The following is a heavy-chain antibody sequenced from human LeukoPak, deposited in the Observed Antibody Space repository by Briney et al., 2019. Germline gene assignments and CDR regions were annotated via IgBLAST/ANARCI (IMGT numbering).Heavy chain of an antibody. J-gene: IGHJ6*02. CDR1: GYSISSGYF. Sequence: SETLSLTCTVSGYSISSGYFWGWIRQPPGKGLEWIGIIYHSGSTYYNPSLKSRITISVDTSKNQFSLKLTSVTAADTAVYYCARAQTYYDSRRGLSYWGQGTTVTVSS. V-gene: IGHV4-38-2*02. CDR3: ARAQTYYDSRRGLSY. CDR2: IYHSGST. D-gene: IGHD3-3*01.